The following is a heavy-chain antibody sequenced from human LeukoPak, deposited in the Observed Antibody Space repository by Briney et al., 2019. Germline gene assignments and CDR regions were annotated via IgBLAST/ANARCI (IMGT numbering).Heavy chain of an antibody. CDR3: AREWVGSGFLYWFDP. D-gene: IGHD6-19*01. J-gene: IGHJ5*02. Sequence: SETLSLTCAVSGGSISSSNWWSWVRQPPGKGLEWIGEIYHSGRTNYNPSLKSRVTISVDTSKNQFSLNLTSVTAADTAVYYCAREWVGSGFLYWFDPWGQGTLVTVSS. CDR2: IYHSGRT. CDR1: GGSISSSNW. V-gene: IGHV4-4*02.